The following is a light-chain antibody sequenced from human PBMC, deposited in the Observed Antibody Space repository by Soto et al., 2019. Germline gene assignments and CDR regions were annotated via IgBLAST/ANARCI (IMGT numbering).Light chain of an antibody. Sequence: QSALIQPASVSGSPGQSITISCSGTSSDVGGYNSVSWYQQHPGKAPKLMIYDVSNRPSGVSNRFSGSKSGNTASLTISGLQAEDEADYYCSSYASGSTLVVFGGGTKLTVL. V-gene: IGLV2-14*01. CDR3: SSYASGSTLVV. J-gene: IGLJ2*01. CDR1: SSDVGGYNS. CDR2: DVS.